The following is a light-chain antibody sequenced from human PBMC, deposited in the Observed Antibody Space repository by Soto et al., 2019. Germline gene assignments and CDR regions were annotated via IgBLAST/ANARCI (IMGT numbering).Light chain of an antibody. CDR1: SSDVGGYNY. CDR3: SSYTSSSPYVV. V-gene: IGLV2-14*01. Sequence: QSALTQPASVSGSPGQSITISCTGTSSDVGGYNYVSWYQQHPGKAPKLMIYDVSNRPSGVSNRFSGSKSGNTASLTISGLQAEDEADYYCSSYTSSSPYVVFGGGT. J-gene: IGLJ2*01. CDR2: DVS.